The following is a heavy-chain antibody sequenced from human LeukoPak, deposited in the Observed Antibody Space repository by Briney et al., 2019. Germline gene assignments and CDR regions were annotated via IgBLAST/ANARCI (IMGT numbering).Heavy chain of an antibody. CDR2: IYSGGSI. CDR3: ARDFLRSSGYY. V-gene: IGHV3-53*01. J-gene: IGHJ4*02. CDR1: GFTVSNNY. Sequence: PGGSLRLSCAASGFTVSNNYMSWVRQAPGKGLEWVSVIYSGGSIYYADSVKGRFTISRDNSKHTLYLQMTSLRVEDAAVYYCARDFLRSSGYYWGQGTLVTVSS. D-gene: IGHD3-22*01.